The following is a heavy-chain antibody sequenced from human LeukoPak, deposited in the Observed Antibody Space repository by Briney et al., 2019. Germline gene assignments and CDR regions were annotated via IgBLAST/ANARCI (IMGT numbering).Heavy chain of an antibody. J-gene: IGHJ3*02. CDR3: ARLVVVTARGAFDI. CDR2: IYYCGRT. V-gene: IGHV4-30-4*01. Sequence: PAEPLSLTCTVSGGSISSGDYYWSWIRQPPGEGLGWIGSIYYCGRTYYHPSLKSQVTISVDTSKNQFSLKLSSGTAADTAVYYCARLVVVTARGAFDIWGQGTMVTVSS. CDR1: GGSISSGDYY. D-gene: IGHD2-21*02.